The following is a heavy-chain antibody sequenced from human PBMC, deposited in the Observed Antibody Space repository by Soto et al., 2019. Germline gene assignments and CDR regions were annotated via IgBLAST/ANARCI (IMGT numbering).Heavy chain of an antibody. CDR3: ARTFDTITYYFDY. J-gene: IGHJ4*02. CDR1: EFSFSSYA. Sequence: QVHLVESGGGVGQPGGSLRLSCAASEFSFSSYAMHWIRQAPGKGLEWVAVISFDGNIIHYADSVKGRFIISRDNSTNTLYLQMHSLSGEDTAVYYCARTFDTITYYFDYWGQGTLVTVSS. CDR2: ISFDGNII. V-gene: IGHV3-30-3*01. D-gene: IGHD3-9*01.